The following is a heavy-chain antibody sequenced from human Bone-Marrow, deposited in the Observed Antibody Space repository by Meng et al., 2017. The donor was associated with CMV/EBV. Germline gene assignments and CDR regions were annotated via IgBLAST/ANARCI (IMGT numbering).Heavy chain of an antibody. J-gene: IGHJ4*02. CDR2: ISGDSSTI. V-gene: IGHV3-11*01. CDR1: GFTFSDYY. D-gene: IGHD7-27*01. Sequence: GESLKISCAASGFTFSDYYMSWIRQPPGKGLEWISYISGDSSTIYYADSVKGRFVISRDNAKDSLSLQMNSVRAEDTAIYYGGTRRAGEFDYWGQGTLVTVSS. CDR3: GTRRAGEFDY.